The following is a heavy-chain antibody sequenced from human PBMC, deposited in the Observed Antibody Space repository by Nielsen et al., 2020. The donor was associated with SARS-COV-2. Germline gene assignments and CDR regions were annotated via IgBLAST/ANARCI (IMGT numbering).Heavy chain of an antibody. CDR2: IYFSGTT. Sequence: CSVPVGSRSTYYWSWIRQPPGKGLEWIGCIYFSGTTKYNPSLRSRVTISVDTSKNQFSLKLNSVTAADTAVYYCARDIGDWETGTTLFDYWGQGTLVTVSS. CDR1: VGSRSTYY. V-gene: IGHV4-59*01. J-gene: IGHJ4*02. CDR3: ARDIGDWETGTTLFDY. D-gene: IGHD1-1*01.